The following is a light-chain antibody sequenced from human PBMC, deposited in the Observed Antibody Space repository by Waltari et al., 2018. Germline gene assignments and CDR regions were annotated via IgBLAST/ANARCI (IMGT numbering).Light chain of an antibody. CDR2: GAS. J-gene: IGKJ1*01. CDR1: QSVSTN. Sequence: VMTQSPATLSVSPGERATLSCRASQSVSTNLAWYQQKPGQTPRLLIYGASTRATGIPARFSGSGSGTEYTLTISSLQSEDFAVYYCQQYSNWPPWTFGQGTKVEIK. V-gene: IGKV3-15*01. CDR3: QQYSNWPPWT.